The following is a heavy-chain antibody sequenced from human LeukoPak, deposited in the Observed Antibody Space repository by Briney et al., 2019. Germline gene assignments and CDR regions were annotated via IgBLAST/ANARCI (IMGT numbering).Heavy chain of an antibody. CDR2: IRSKAYGGTT. Sequence: GSLRLSCPASGFTFCYYAMSWVRQAPGKGLEWVGFIRSKAYGGTTEYAASVKGRFTISRDDSKSIAYLQMNSLKTEDTAVCYCTREGYSYGLPYYYYYFYMDVWGKGTTVTVSS. J-gene: IGHJ6*03. CDR3: TREGYSYGLPYYYYYFYMDV. CDR1: GFTFCYYA. V-gene: IGHV3-49*04. D-gene: IGHD5-18*01.